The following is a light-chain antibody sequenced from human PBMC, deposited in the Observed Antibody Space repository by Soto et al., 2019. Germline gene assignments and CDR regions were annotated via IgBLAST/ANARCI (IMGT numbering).Light chain of an antibody. J-gene: IGLJ2*01. Sequence: QSALTQPASVSGSPGQSITISCTGTSSDIGAYNFVSWYQQHPGKAPKLMLYDVNIRPSGVSNRFSGSKSGNTASLTISGLQAEDEADYYCTSWTTSNTMIFGGGTKVPVL. CDR3: TSWTTSNTMI. CDR2: DVN. CDR1: SSDIGAYNF. V-gene: IGLV2-14*03.